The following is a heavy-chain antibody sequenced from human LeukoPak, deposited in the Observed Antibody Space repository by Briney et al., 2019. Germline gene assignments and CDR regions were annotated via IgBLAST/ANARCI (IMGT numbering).Heavy chain of an antibody. CDR3: AKDRSCTGSSCNVGS. CDR1: RFTFSNAW. Sequence: GGSLRLSCAASRFTFSNAWMSWVRQAPGKGLEWVSAISGSGGSTHYADSVKGRFTISRDNSKNTLFLQMNSLRAEDTAVYYCAKDRSCTGSSCNVGSWGQGTMVTVSS. V-gene: IGHV3-23*01. J-gene: IGHJ3*01. CDR2: ISGSGGST. D-gene: IGHD2-2*01.